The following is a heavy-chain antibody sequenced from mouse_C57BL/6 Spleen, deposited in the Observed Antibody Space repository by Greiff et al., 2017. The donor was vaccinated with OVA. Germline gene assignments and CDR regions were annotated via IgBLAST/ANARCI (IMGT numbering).Heavy chain of an antibody. CDR3: ARVTAGLGGGYYFDY. J-gene: IGHJ2*01. D-gene: IGHD2-12*01. V-gene: IGHV5-17*01. Sequence: EVQRVESGGGLVKPGGSLKLSCAASGFTFSDYGMHWVRQAPETGLEWVAYISSGSSTTYYDDKVKGQVTISGDKSENTLYLQLTSLRSEDTAMYYCARVTAGLGGGYYFDYWGQGTTLTVSS. CDR1: GFTFSDYG. CDR2: ISSGSSTT.